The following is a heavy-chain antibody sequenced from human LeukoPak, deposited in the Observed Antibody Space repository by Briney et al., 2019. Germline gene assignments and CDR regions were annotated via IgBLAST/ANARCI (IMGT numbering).Heavy chain of an antibody. V-gene: IGHV3-7*01. Sequence: GGSLRLSCAASGFSFSSYWMSWVRQAPGKGLEWVANIKQGGNEKYYVDSVKGRFTISRDNAKNSLYLQVNSLRAEDTAVYYCARVSRYCSSTSCQDNDYWGQGTLVTVSS. J-gene: IGHJ4*02. D-gene: IGHD2-2*01. CDR2: IKQGGNEK. CDR1: GFSFSSYW. CDR3: ARVSRYCSSTSCQDNDY.